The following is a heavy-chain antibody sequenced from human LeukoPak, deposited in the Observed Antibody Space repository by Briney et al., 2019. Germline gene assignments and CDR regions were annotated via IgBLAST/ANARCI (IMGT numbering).Heavy chain of an antibody. CDR1: GFTVSSNY. D-gene: IGHD3-22*01. V-gene: IGHV3-66*02. CDR2: IYSGGST. CDR3: ARASYYYDSSGYYPHY. J-gene: IGHJ4*02. Sequence: GGSLRLSCAASGFTVSSNYMSWVRQAPGKGLEWVSVIYSGGSTYYADSVKGRFTISRDNSKNTLYLQMNSLRAEDTAVYYRARASYYYDSSGYYPHYWGQGTLVTVSS.